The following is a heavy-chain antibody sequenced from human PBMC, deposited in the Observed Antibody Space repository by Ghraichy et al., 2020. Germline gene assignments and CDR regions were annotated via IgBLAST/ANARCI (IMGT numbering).Heavy chain of an antibody. CDR3: AKGRIAVAGTRIDY. CDR1: GFTFSSYG. J-gene: IGHJ4*02. Sequence: GGSLRLSCAASGFTFSSYGMHWVRQAPGKGLEWVAFIRYDGSNKYYADSVKGRFTISRDNSKNTLYLQMNSLRAEDTAVYYCAKGRIAVAGTRIDYWGQGTLVTVSS. D-gene: IGHD6-19*01. CDR2: IRYDGSNK. V-gene: IGHV3-30*02.